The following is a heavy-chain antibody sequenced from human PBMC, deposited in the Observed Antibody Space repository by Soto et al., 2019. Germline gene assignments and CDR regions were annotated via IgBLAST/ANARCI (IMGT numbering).Heavy chain of an antibody. CDR2: IYYSGST. Sequence: SEILSLTCTVSGGSISSYYWSWIRQPPGKGLEWIGYIYYSGSTNYNPSLKSRVSISVDTSKNQFSLKLSSVTAADTAVYYCARRYGGNFDYWGQGTLVTVSS. CDR3: ARRYGGNFDY. D-gene: IGHD1-26*01. J-gene: IGHJ4*02. CDR1: GGSISSYY. V-gene: IGHV4-59*01.